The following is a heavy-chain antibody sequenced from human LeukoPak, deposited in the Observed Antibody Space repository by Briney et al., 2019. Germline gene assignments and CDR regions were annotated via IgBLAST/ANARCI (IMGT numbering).Heavy chain of an antibody. Sequence: ASVKVSCKASGYTFTSYGISWVRQPPGQGLEWMGWINDYNGNTNNAQKLQGRVTMTTDTSTSTAYMELRSLRSDDTVVYYCARDRGDIVVVTRTIGSDAFDIWGQGTMVTVSS. D-gene: IGHD2-21*02. CDR1: GYTFTSYG. CDR2: INDYNGNT. CDR3: ARDRGDIVVVTRTIGSDAFDI. V-gene: IGHV1-18*01. J-gene: IGHJ3*02.